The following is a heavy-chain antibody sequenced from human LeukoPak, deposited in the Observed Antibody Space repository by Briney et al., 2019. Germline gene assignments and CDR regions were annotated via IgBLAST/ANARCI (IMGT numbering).Heavy chain of an antibody. D-gene: IGHD1-7*01. Sequence: SVKVSCKASGGTFSSYAISWVRQAPGQGLEWMGGIIPIFGTANYAQKFQGRVTIAADESTSTAYMELSSLRSEDTAVYYCARSRVTGTTKQGSDYWGQGTLVTVSS. J-gene: IGHJ4*02. CDR3: ARSRVTGTTKQGSDY. V-gene: IGHV1-69*13. CDR1: GGTFSSYA. CDR2: IIPIFGTA.